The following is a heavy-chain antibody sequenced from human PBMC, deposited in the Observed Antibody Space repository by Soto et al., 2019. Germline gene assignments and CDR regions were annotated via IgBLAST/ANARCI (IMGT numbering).Heavy chain of an antibody. J-gene: IGHJ4*02. V-gene: IGHV1-2*04. CDR3: ARAPYSSSWPYFDY. Sequence: ASVKVSCKASGYTFTGYYMHWVRQAPGQGLEWMGWINPNSGGTNYAQKFQGWVTMTRDTSISTAYMELSRLRSDDAAVYYCARAPYSSSWPYFDYWGQGTLVTVS. CDR1: GYTFTGYY. CDR2: INPNSGGT. D-gene: IGHD6-13*01.